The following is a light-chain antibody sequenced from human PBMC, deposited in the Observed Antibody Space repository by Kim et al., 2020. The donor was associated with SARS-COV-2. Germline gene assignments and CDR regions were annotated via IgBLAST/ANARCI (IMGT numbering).Light chain of an antibody. CDR1: SSDVGGYNY. J-gene: IGLJ1*01. Sequence: PGQSATISCTGTSSDVGGYNYVSWYQQHPGKAPKLMIYEVSKRPSGVPDRFSGSKSGNTASLTVSGLQAEDEADYYCSSYAGSLYVFGTGTKVTVL. CDR2: EVS. CDR3: SSYAGSLYV. V-gene: IGLV2-8*01.